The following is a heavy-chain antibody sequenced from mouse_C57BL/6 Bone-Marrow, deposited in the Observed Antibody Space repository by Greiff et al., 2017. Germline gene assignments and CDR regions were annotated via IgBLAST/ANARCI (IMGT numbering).Heavy chain of an antibody. CDR2: IWGGGST. J-gene: IGHJ3*01. D-gene: IGHD2-4*01. V-gene: IGHV2-9*01. Sequence: VQLVESGPGLVAPSQSLSITCTVSGFSLTSYGVDWVRQPPGKGLEWLGVIWGGGSTNYNSALMSRLSISKDNSKSQVFLKMNSLQTDDSAMYYCAKQEAVWDYDEAWFAYWGQGTLVTVSA. CDR1: GFSLTSYG. CDR3: AKQEAVWDYDEAWFAY.